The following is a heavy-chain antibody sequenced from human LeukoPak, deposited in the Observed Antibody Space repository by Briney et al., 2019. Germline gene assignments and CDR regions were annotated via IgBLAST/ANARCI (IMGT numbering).Heavy chain of an antibody. Sequence: GGSLRLSCVGSGFTLNSSWINWVRQAPGKGLEGVAGINGDGSEKYCVDSVKGRFTISKDNAKNSLYLQMNSLRAEDTAVYYCARVGYQLPTFDAFDFWGQGTMVTVSS. J-gene: IGHJ3*01. CDR3: ARVGYQLPTFDAFDF. V-gene: IGHV3-7*03. CDR1: GFTLNSSW. D-gene: IGHD2-2*01. CDR2: INGDGSEK.